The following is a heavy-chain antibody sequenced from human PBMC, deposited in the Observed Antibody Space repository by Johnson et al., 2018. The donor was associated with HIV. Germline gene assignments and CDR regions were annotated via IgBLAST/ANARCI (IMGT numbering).Heavy chain of an antibody. V-gene: IGHV3-7*05. J-gene: IGHJ3*02. CDR2: IKEHGSEK. CDR3: ARTSTPNDTHVGPFDI. CDR1: GFTFSGSW. D-gene: IGHD3-22*01. Sequence: VQLVESGGGLVQPGRSLKLSCAASGFTFSGSWMSWVRQAPGKGLEWVANIKEHGSEKYYVDSVKGRFTISRDNAKSSLYLQVNSLRAEDTAVYYCARTSTPNDTHVGPFDIWGQGTMVTVSS.